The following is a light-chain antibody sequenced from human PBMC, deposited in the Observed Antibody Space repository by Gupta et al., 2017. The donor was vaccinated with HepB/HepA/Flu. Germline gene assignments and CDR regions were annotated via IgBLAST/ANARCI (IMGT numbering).Light chain of an antibody. J-gene: IGLJ3*02. CDR2: DVS. CDR1: SRDVGGYNY. CDR3: SSYTSSSTWV. Sequence: SALTQPASVSGSPGQSITISCTGTSRDVGGYNYVSWYQQHPGKAPKLMIYDVSKRPSGVANRFSGSKSGNTASLTISGLQEEDEADYYCSSYTSSSTWVFGGGTKLTVL. V-gene: IGLV2-14*03.